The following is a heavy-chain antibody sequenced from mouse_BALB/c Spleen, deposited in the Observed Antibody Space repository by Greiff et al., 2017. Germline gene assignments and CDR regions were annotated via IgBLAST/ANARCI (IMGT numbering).Heavy chain of an antibody. CDR3: AREGVVARYFDV. Sequence: QVQLKQSGAELVKPGASVKLSCKASGYTFTSYWMHWVKQRPGQGLEWIGEIDPSDSYTNYNQKFKGKATLTVDKSSSTAYMQLSSLTSEDSAVYYCAREGVVARYFDVWGAGTTVTVSS. CDR2: IDPSDSYT. J-gene: IGHJ1*01. D-gene: IGHD1-1*01. V-gene: IGHV1-69*02. CDR1: GYTFTSYW.